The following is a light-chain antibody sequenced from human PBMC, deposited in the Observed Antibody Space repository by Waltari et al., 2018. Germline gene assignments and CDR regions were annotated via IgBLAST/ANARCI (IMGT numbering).Light chain of an antibody. CDR3: QKYGDSPLT. CDR2: DTS. V-gene: IGKV3-20*01. J-gene: IGKJ4*01. CDR1: QSVAINN. Sequence: EIVLTQSPGTLSLYRGERATLSCRASQSVAINNLAWYQQKPGQAPRLLIYDTSGRAAGTPDRFSGSGSGTDFTLTISGLEPEDFAVYYCQKYGDSPLTFGGGTRVEV.